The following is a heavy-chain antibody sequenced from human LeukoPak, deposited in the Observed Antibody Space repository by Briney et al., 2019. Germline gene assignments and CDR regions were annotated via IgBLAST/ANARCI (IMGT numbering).Heavy chain of an antibody. J-gene: IGHJ5*02. CDR2: IYYSGST. CDR3: ARVGRLAVAGRYNWFDP. V-gene: IGHV4-31*03. CDR1: GGSISSSSYY. Sequence: PSETLSLTCTVSGGSISSSSYYWGWIRQHPGKGLEWIGYIYYSGSTYYNPSLKSRVTISVDTSKNQFSLKLSSVTAADTAVYYCARVGRLAVAGRYNWFDPWGQGTLVTVSS. D-gene: IGHD6-19*01.